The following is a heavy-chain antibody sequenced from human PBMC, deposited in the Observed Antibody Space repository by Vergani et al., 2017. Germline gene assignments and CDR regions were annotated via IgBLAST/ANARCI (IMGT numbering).Heavy chain of an antibody. Sequence: QLQLQESGPGLVKPSETLSLTCTVSGGSISSSSYYWGWIRQPPGKGLEWIGSIYYSGSTYYNPSLKSRVTISVDTSKNQFSLKLSSVTAADTAVYYCARHRQGGYYGMDVWGQGTTVTVSS. V-gene: IGHV4-39*01. J-gene: IGHJ6*02. D-gene: IGHD3-16*01. CDR1: GGSISSSSYY. CDR3: ARHRQGGYYGMDV. CDR2: IYYSGST.